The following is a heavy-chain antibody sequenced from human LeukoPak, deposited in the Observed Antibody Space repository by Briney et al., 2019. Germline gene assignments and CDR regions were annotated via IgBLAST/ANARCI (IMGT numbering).Heavy chain of an antibody. CDR2: IWYDGSNK. V-gene: IGHV3-33*01. CDR3: ARGYYDSSGYSPGGFDY. Sequence: PGGSLRLSCAASGFTFSTYAMHWVRQAPGKGLEWVAVIWYDGSNKYYADSVKGRFTISRDNSKNTLYLQMNSLRAEDTAVYYCARGYYDSSGYSPGGFDYWGQGTLVTVSS. CDR1: GFTFSTYA. J-gene: IGHJ4*02. D-gene: IGHD3-22*01.